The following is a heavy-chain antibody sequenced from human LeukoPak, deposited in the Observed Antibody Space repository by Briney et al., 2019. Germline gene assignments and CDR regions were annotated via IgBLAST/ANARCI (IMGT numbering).Heavy chain of an antibody. CDR1: GFTFGDYP. D-gene: IGHD1-26*01. Sequence: GGSLRLSCTASGFTFGDYPMSWVRQAPGKGLQWIGFIRSKVYGGTTKYAASVKGRFTFSRDDSKTIAYLQMDSLRTEDTAVYYCVKGGENYYNGMDVWGQGTRVTVSS. CDR3: VKGGENYYNGMDV. J-gene: IGHJ6*02. V-gene: IGHV3-49*04. CDR2: IRSKVYGGTT.